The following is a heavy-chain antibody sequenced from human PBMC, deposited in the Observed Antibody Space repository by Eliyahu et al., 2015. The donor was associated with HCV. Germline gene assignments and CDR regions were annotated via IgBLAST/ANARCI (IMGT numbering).Heavy chain of an antibody. CDR3: ARGGLASMHYFDD. CDR1: GGNFRSYT. Sequence: QVHLVQSGAEVKRPGSSVKVSCKASGGNFRSYTISWLRQAPWQGPEWMGGVIPALHTADYAQKFLGRINITADTSTSTSYMYLSSLRTDDTALYYCARGGLASMHYFDDWGQGTLVTISS. J-gene: IGHJ4*02. CDR2: VIPALHTA. D-gene: IGHD1-26*01. V-gene: IGHV1-69*06.